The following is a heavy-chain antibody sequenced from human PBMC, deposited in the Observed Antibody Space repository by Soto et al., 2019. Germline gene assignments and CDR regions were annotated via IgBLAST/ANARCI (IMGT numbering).Heavy chain of an antibody. CDR3: ARESEVRFYNWSPLKY. CDR1: GESFTGYY. CDR2: INHSGAT. Sequence: QVPLQQWGAGLLKPSETLSLTCAVYGESFTGYYWTWIRQPPGRGLEWIGEINHSGATNYNPSLKSRVTISIDTSKNQFSLKLSSVTAADTAVYYCARESEVRFYNWSPLKYWGQGTLVTVSS. V-gene: IGHV4-34*01. D-gene: IGHD1-20*01. J-gene: IGHJ4*02.